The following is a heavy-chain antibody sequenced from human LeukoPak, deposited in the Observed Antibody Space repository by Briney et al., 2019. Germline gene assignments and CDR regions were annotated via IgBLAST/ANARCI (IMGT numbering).Heavy chain of an antibody. Sequence: PGGSLRLSCAASGFTFSNAWMSWVRQAPGKGLEWVGRIKSKTDGGTTDYAAPVKGRFTISRDDSKNTLYLQMNSLKTEDTAVYYCTTESDYYDSSGYPIRWGQGTLVTVSS. V-gene: IGHV3-15*01. D-gene: IGHD3-22*01. CDR2: IKSKTDGGTT. J-gene: IGHJ4*02. CDR3: TTESDYYDSSGYPIR. CDR1: GFTFSNAW.